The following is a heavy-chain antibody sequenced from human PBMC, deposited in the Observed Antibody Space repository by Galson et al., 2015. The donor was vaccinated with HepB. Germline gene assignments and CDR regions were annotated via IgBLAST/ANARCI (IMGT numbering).Heavy chain of an antibody. Sequence: SLRLSCAGSGITFSTYAMTWVRLAPGKGLEWVPTISDRGDNTYYTDSVKGRFTISRDNSKNTLYLQMNSLSAEDTAKYYCAKDATGYSSFSFFYYGMDVWGQGTTVTVSS. CDR3: AKDATGYSSFSFFYYGMDV. CDR1: GITFSTYA. V-gene: IGHV3-23*01. CDR2: ISDRGDNT. J-gene: IGHJ6*02. D-gene: IGHD6-6*01.